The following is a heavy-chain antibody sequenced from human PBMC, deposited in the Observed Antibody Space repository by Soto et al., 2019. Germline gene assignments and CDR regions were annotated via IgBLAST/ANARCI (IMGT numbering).Heavy chain of an antibody. J-gene: IGHJ4*01. CDR1: GFTFSTYN. CDR2: INGRGNYI. D-gene: IGHD1-26*01. CDR3: AREDGIVGATSSFDY. Sequence: EVLLVESGGGLVKPGGSLRLSCAASGFTFSTYNMNWVRQAPGKGLEWVSSINGRGNYIYYTDAVKGRFTISRDNAKTSLYLQMNSLRAEDTAVYYCAREDGIVGATSSFDYWGHGTLVTV. V-gene: IGHV3-21*01.